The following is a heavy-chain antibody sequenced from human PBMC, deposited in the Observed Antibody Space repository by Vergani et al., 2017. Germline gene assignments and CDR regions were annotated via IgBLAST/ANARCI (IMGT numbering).Heavy chain of an antibody. Sequence: QVQLQQWGAGLLKPSETLSLSCAVYGGSFSGYYWSWIRQPPGKGLEWIGEINHSGSTNYNPSLKSRVTISVDTSKNQFSLKLSSVTAADTAVYYWARAGAPGKRLWFGGRWVDYWGQGTLVTVSS. J-gene: IGHJ4*02. D-gene: IGHD3-10*01. CDR1: GGSFSGYY. CDR2: INHSGST. V-gene: IGHV4-34*01. CDR3: ARAGAPGKRLWFGGRWVDY.